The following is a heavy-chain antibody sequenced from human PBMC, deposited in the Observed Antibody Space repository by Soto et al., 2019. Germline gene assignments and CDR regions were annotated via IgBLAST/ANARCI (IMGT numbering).Heavy chain of an antibody. Sequence: GGSLRLSCAASGFTFSSYGMHWVRQAPGKGLEWVAVISHDGSNKYYADSVKGRFTISRDNSKNTLYLQMNSLRAEDTAVYYCAKAGGRGSGSYWSDASDIWGQGTMVTVSS. CDR1: GFTFSSYG. CDR2: ISHDGSNK. D-gene: IGHD3-10*01. V-gene: IGHV3-30*18. CDR3: AKAGGRGSGSYWSDASDI. J-gene: IGHJ3*02.